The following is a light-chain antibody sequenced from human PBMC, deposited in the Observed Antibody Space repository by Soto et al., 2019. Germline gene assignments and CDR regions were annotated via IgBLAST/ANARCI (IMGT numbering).Light chain of an antibody. V-gene: IGKV3-20*01. CDR3: QQYGSSPCT. CDR2: VAS. Sequence: EIVLTQSPGTLSLSPGERATLSCRASQTVSSNYLAWYRQKPGQAPRLLIYVASSRATGIPDRVSGSGSGTDFTLTISRLEPEDFAVYYCQQYGSSPCTFGQGNKLEIK. J-gene: IGKJ2*02. CDR1: QTVSSNY.